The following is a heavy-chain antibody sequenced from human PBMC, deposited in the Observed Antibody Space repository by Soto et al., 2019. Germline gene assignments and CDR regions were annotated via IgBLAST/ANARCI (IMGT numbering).Heavy chain of an antibody. J-gene: IGHJ5*02. CDR1: GGTFSSYA. V-gene: IGHV1-69*13. D-gene: IGHD3-22*01. CDR2: IIPIFGTA. Sequence: SVKVSCKASGGTFSSYAISWVRQAPGQGLEWMGGIIPIFGTANYAQKFQGRVTITADESTSTAYMELSSLRSEDTAVYYCARNEGSGYPSYSGWFGPWGQGTLVTVSS. CDR3: ARNEGSGYPSYSGWFGP.